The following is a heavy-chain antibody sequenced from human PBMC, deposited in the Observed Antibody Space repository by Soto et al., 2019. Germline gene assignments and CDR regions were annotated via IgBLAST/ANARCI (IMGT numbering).Heavy chain of an antibody. V-gene: IGHV4-4*07. J-gene: IGHJ5*02. CDR1: GASISGYY. CDR3: VRDGTKTLRDWFDP. D-gene: IGHD1-1*01. CDR2: IYATGTT. Sequence: SETLSLTCTVSGASISGYYWSWIRKSAGKGLEWIGRIYATGTTDYNPSLKSRVMMSVDTSKKQFSLRLRSVTAADTAVYYCVRDGTKTLRDWFDPWGQGMSVTVSS.